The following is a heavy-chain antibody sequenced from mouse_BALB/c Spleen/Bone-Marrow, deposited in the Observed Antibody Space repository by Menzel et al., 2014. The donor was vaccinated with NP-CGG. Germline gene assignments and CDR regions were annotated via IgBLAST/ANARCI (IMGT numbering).Heavy chain of an antibody. CDR2: ISGGGSYT. J-gene: IGHJ3*01. Sequence: EVMLVESGGDLVKSGGSLKLSCAASGFTFSNYGMSWVRQTPEKRLEWVATISGGGSYTFYSGSVKGRFTISRDNAKNNLYLQLSSLRSEDTALYYCARHAYYDQTEVSFVYWGQGTLVTVSA. D-gene: IGHD2-4*01. CDR1: GFTFSNYG. V-gene: IGHV5-9-2*01. CDR3: ARHAYYDQTEVSFVY.